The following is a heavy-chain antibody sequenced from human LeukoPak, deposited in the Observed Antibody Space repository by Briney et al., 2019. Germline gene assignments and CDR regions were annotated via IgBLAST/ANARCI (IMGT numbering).Heavy chain of an antibody. D-gene: IGHD1-26*01. J-gene: IGHJ4*02. CDR2: ISWNSGSI. V-gene: IGHV3-9*01. Sequence: GRSLRLSCAASGFTFDDYAMHWVRQAPGKGLEWVSGISWNSGSIGYADSVKGRFTISRDNAKNSLYLQMNSLRAEDTAVYYCASGSYSWGQGTLVTVSS. CDR3: ASGSYS. CDR1: GFTFDDYA.